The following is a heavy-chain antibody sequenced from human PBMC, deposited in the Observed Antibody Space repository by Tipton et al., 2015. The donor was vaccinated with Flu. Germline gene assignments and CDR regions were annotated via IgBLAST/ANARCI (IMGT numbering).Heavy chain of an antibody. J-gene: IGHJ4*02. CDR2: ISAYTGDT. CDR3: ARPGGPAAVNPFSYFDF. D-gene: IGHD2-2*01. Sequence: QSGPEVKKPGASVKLACKASGYTFSSHIITWVRQAPGQGLEWMGWISAYTGDTNYARKFQARVTMTTDTSTSTAYMELRSLRSDDTAVYYCARPGGPAAVNPFSYFDFWGQGTLVTVSS. CDR1: GYTFSSHI. V-gene: IGHV1-18*04.